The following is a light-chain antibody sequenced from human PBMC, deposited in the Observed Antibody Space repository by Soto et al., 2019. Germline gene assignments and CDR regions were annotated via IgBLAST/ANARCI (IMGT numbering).Light chain of an antibody. CDR2: EVN. V-gene: IGLV2-8*01. CDR3: TSYAGGNNV. J-gene: IGLJ1*01. Sequence: QAALTQPPSASVSPGQSVTISCTGTSSDVGGYNYVSWYQQHPGKVPKLMVYEVNKRPSGVPDRFSGSKSGNTASLTVSRLQAEDEADYYCTSYAGGNNVFGTGTKLTVL. CDR1: SSDVGGYNY.